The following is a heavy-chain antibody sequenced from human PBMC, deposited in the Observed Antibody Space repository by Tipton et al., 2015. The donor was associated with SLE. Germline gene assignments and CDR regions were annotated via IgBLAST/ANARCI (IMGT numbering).Heavy chain of an antibody. J-gene: IGHJ4*02. D-gene: IGHD2-15*01. CDR1: GGSISSYY. CDR2: IYIRGST. Sequence: TLSLTCAVYGGSISSYYWSWIRQPAGKGLEWIGRIYIRGSTNYNPSLKSRVPMSVDTAKNQFSLKRSSVTAADTAVYYCARGRGVVVAPSFDYWGQGTLVTVSS. CDR3: ARGRGVVVAPSFDY. V-gene: IGHV4-59*10.